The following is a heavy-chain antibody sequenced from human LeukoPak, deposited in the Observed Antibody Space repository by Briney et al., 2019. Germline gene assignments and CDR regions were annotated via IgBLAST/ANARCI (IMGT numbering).Heavy chain of an antibody. CDR3: ARDRWAARANVNWFDP. D-gene: IGHD5-18*01. Sequence: SVKVSCKASGGTFTIYAISWVRQAPGQGLEWMGRIIPIFGTANYAQKFQGRVTITTDESKSTAYMELSRLRSEDTAVYYCARDRWAARANVNWFDPWGQGTLVTVSS. V-gene: IGHV1-69*05. CDR1: GGTFTIYA. J-gene: IGHJ5*02. CDR2: IIPIFGTA.